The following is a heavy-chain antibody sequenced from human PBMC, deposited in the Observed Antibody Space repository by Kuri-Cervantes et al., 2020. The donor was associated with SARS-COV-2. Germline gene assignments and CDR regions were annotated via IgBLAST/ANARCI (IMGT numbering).Heavy chain of an antibody. CDR3: AHRGLYCSGGSCYAPHNWFDP. CDR1: GFSLSTSGVG. J-gene: IGHJ5*02. V-gene: IGHV2-5*02. Sequence: SGPTLVKPTQTLTLTCTFSGFSLSTSGVGVGWIRQPPGKALEWLALIYWDGDKRYSPSLKSRLTITKDTSKNQVVLTMTNMDPVDTATYYCAHRGLYCSGGSCYAPHNWFDPWGQGTLVTVSS. CDR2: IYWDGDK. D-gene: IGHD2-15*01.